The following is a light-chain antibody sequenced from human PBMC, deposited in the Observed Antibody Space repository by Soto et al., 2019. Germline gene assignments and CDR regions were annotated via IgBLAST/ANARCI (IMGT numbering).Light chain of an antibody. V-gene: IGLV2-11*01. CDR1: SSDVGDYNY. CDR2: AVN. CDR3: CSYAGSYTVV. Sequence: QSALTQPRSVSGSPGQSVTISCTGTSSDVGDYNYVSWYQQHPGKAPKLLIYAVNMRPSGVSDRFSGSKSGNTASLTISGLQAEDEADYSCCSYAGSYTVVFGGGTKVTVL. J-gene: IGLJ2*01.